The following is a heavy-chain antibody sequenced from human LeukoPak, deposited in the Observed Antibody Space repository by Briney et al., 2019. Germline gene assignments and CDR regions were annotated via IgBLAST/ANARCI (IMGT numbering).Heavy chain of an antibody. CDR3: ARDSCSSTSCRKKFDN. D-gene: IGHD2-2*01. CDR2: IYFSGST. V-gene: IGHV4-39*07. Sequence: SETLSLTCTVSGDSISSANYYWGWVRQPPGKGLEWIGSIYFSGSTYYNPSLKSRVTVSVETSKVQFSLKLSSVTAADTAVYYCARDSCSSTSCRKKFDNWGQGTLVTVSS. J-gene: IGHJ4*02. CDR1: GDSISSANYY.